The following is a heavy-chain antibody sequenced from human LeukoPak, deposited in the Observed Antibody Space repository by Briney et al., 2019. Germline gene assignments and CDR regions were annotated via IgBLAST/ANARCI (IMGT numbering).Heavy chain of an antibody. V-gene: IGHV1-2*06. D-gene: IGHD3-22*01. Sequence: ASVKASCKASGYTFTGYHMHWVRQAPGQGLEWMGRINPNSGDTNYAQKFQGRVTMTRDTSISTAYMELSRLRSDDTAVHYCARSQYYYDSSGYFPGYWGQGTLVTVSS. CDR3: ARSQYYYDSSGYFPGY. J-gene: IGHJ4*02. CDR1: GYTFTGYH. CDR2: INPNSGDT.